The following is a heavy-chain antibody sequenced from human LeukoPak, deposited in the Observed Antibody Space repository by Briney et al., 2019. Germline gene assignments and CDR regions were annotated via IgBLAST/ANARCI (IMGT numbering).Heavy chain of an antibody. V-gene: IGHV3-23*01. CDR2: IRESGAPT. J-gene: IGHJ4*02. D-gene: IGHD6-19*01. CDR1: GFTFSSYA. Sequence: QSGGSLRLSCAASGFTFSSYAMSWVRQAPGKGLEWVSAIRESGAPTYYADSVKGRFTISRDDSRNTLYLQMNSLRAEDAAVYYCAKEGSVTRTPFVDSWGQGTLVSVSS. CDR3: AKEGSVTRTPFVDS.